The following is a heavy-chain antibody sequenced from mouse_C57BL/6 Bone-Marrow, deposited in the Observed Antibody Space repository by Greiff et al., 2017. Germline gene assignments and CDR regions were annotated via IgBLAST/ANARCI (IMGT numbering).Heavy chain of an antibody. Sequence: EVQLVESGGGLVKPGGSLKLSCAASGFTFSDYGMHWVRQAPEKGLEWVAYISSGSSTIYYEDTVKGRFTISRDNAKNTLFLQLTSLSSEDTAMYYCARDYYGSGYAMDYWGQGTSVTVSS. V-gene: IGHV5-17*01. D-gene: IGHD1-1*01. J-gene: IGHJ4*01. CDR2: ISSGSSTI. CDR1: GFTFSDYG. CDR3: ARDYYGSGYAMDY.